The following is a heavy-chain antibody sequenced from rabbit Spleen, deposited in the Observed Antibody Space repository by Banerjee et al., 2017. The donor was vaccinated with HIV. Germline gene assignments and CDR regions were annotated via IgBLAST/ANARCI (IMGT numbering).Heavy chain of an antibody. CDR2: IDPVFGST. D-gene: IGHD4-1*01. CDR1: GFDFSSYG. J-gene: IGHJ4*01. CDR3: VRDGPYYSSGWDYFNL. V-gene: IGHV1S47*01. Sequence: QEQLVESGGGLVQPGGSLKLSCKASGFDFSSYGVSWVRQAPGKGLEWIGYIDPVFGSTYYASWVNGRFTISSHNAQNTLYLQLNSLTAADTATYFCVRDGPYYSSGWDYFNLWGPGTLVTVS.